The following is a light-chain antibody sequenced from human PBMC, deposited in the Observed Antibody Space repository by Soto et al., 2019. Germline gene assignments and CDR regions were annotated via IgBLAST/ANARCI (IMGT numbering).Light chain of an antibody. Sequence: EIVMTQSPVTLSVSPGERATLSCRASQSVRSNLAWYQQRPGQAPRLLIYGVSTRATGISARFSGSGSGTEFTLTISSLQSEDFAVYYCQHYNDWPYSFGQGTKLEIK. J-gene: IGKJ2*03. CDR3: QHYNDWPYS. V-gene: IGKV3-15*01. CDR1: QSVRSN. CDR2: GVS.